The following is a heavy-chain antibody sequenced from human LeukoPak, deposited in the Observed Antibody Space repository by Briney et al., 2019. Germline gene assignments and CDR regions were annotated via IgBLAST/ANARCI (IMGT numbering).Heavy chain of an antibody. J-gene: IGHJ4*02. CDR3: AKVEKQWLETPYYFDY. Sequence: GGSLRLSCAASGFTFSSYAMHWVRQAPGKGLEWVAVISYDGSNKYYADSVKGRFTISRDNSKNTLYLQMNTLRAEDTAVYYCAKVEKQWLETPYYFDYWGQGTLVTVSS. D-gene: IGHD6-19*01. V-gene: IGHV3-30*04. CDR1: GFTFSSYA. CDR2: ISYDGSNK.